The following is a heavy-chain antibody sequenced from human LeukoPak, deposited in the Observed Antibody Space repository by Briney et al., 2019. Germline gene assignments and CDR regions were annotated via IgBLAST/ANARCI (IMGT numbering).Heavy chain of an antibody. Sequence: ASVKVSCKASGYTFTSYDINWVRQATGQGLEWIGWMNPNSGNTGYAQKFQGRVTMTRNTSISTAYMELSSLRSEDTAVYYCARGLRFLEWLLLDYYYGMDVWGQGTTVTVSS. D-gene: IGHD3-3*01. CDR3: ARGLRFLEWLLLDYYYGMDV. CDR2: MNPNSGNT. J-gene: IGHJ6*02. CDR1: GYTFTSYD. V-gene: IGHV1-8*01.